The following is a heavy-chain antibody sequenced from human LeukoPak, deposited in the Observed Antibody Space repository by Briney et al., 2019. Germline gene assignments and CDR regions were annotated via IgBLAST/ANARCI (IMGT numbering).Heavy chain of an antibody. Sequence: GGSLRLSCAASGFTFSDYYMSWIRQAPWKGLEWVSYISSSGSTIYYADSVKGRFTISRDNAKNSLYLQMNSLRAEDTAVYYCARDRGDYYDSSGYSDYWGQGTLVTVSS. CDR2: ISSSGSTI. J-gene: IGHJ4*02. V-gene: IGHV3-11*04. CDR1: GFTFSDYY. CDR3: ARDRGDYYDSSGYSDY. D-gene: IGHD3-22*01.